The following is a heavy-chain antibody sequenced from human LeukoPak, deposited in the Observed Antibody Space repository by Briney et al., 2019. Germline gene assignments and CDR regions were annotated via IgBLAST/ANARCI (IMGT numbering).Heavy chain of an antibody. Sequence: GGSLRPSCAASGFTFSSYWMHWVRQAPGKGLVWVSRINSDGSSTSYVDSVKGRFTISRDNAKNTLYLQMNSLRAEDTAVYYCARTRPKSEVDYWGQGTLVTVSS. D-gene: IGHD3-3*01. J-gene: IGHJ4*02. CDR1: GFTFSSYW. V-gene: IGHV3-74*01. CDR3: ARTRPKSEVDY. CDR2: INSDGSST.